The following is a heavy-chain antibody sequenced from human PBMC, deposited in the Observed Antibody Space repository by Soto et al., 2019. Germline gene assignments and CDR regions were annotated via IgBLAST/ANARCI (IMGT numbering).Heavy chain of an antibody. J-gene: IGHJ6*02. CDR2: MYNTGST. Sequence: QVRLQESGPGLVKPSETLSLTCTVSGGSISSYYWSWIRQPPGKGLEWIGYMYNTGSTIYNPSLKRRVTLSVATSKNPFSLKLNSVTAADTAVYYCARDLWGYCGADCYPLDVWGQGTTVTVSS. CDR1: GGSISSYY. V-gene: IGHV4-59*01. CDR3: ARDLWGYCGADCYPLDV. D-gene: IGHD2-21*02.